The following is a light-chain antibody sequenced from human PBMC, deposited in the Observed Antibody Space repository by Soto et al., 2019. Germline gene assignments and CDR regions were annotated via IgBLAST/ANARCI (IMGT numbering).Light chain of an antibody. CDR2: AAS. V-gene: IGKV1-39*01. Sequence: DIQMTQSPYSLSASVGDRVTITCRASQSISSFLNWYQQQPGKAPRLLIYAASRLQSGVPSRFSARGSGTEFTLTISSLQPEDFATYYCQQSYSTAATFGQGTKVEI. J-gene: IGKJ1*01. CDR3: QQSYSTAAT. CDR1: QSISSF.